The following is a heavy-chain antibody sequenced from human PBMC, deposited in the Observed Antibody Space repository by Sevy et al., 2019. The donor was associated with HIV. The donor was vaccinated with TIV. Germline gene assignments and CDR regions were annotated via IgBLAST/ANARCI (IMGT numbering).Heavy chain of an antibody. CDR3: ARGDCSGVSCYIYFDY. D-gene: IGHD2-15*01. J-gene: IGHJ4*02. V-gene: IGHV1-8*01. CDR1: GYTFTSYD. CDR2: MNPNSGNT. Sequence: ASVKVSCKASGYTFTSYDINWVRQATGQGLEWMGWMNPNSGNTGYAQKFQGRVTMTRNTSISTAYMELSSLRSEDTAVYYCARGDCSGVSCYIYFDYWGQGTLVTVSS.